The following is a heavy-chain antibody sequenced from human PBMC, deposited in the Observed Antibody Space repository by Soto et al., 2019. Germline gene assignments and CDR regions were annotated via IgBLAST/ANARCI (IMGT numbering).Heavy chain of an antibody. J-gene: IGHJ4*01. V-gene: IGHV6-1*01. CDR1: GVSVSSNSAG. CDR2: TYYRSKWYY. CDR3: ARGEQYSGKIFDY. D-gene: IGHD1-26*01. Sequence: SQTLCLTCAITGVSVSSNSAGSGWARQSPSRGLEWLGRTYYRSKWYYEYAVSVRGRITINPDTSKNQYSLQLNSVTPEDTAVYFCARGEQYSGKIFDYWGQGTLVTVSS.